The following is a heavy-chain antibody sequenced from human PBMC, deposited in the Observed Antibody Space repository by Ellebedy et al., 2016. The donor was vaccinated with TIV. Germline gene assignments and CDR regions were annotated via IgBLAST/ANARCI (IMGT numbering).Heavy chain of an antibody. V-gene: IGHV1-69*13. CDR3: ARDLGGYSSSRLDAFDI. CDR2: IIPIFGTA. D-gene: IGHD6-13*01. CDR1: GGTFSSYA. Sequence: AASVKVSCKASGGTFSSYAISWVRQAPGQGLEWMGGIIPIFGTANYAQKFQGRVTITADESTSTAYMELSSLRSEDTAVYYCARDLGGYSSSRLDAFDIWGQGTMVTVSS. J-gene: IGHJ3*02.